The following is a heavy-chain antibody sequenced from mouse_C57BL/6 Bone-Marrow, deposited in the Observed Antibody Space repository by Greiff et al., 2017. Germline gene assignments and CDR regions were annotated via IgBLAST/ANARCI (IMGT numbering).Heavy chain of an antibody. V-gene: IGHV14-4*01. CDR3: SSFDGNYFYF. CDR2: IDPEIGDT. Sequence: VQLKESGAELVRPGASVKLSCTASGFNFKDDYIHWVKQRPEQGLEWIGWIDPEIGDTEYASKFQGKATITSDTSTNTAYLQLSSLTSEDTAVYYFSSFDGNYFYFWGQGTPLTVAS. D-gene: IGHD2-3*01. J-gene: IGHJ2*01. CDR1: GFNFKDDY.